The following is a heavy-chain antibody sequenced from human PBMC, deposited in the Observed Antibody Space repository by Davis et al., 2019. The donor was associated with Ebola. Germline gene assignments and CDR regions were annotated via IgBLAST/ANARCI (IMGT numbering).Heavy chain of an antibody. V-gene: IGHV3-23*03. Sequence: GESLKISCAASGFTFSSYAMNWVRQAPGKGLEWVSVIYSGGSTYYADSVKGRFTISRDNSKNTLYLQMNSLRAEDTAVYYCVVGATSYYFDYWGQGALVTVSS. CDR2: IYSGGST. J-gene: IGHJ4*02. CDR3: VVGATSYYFDY. D-gene: IGHD1-26*01. CDR1: GFTFSSYA.